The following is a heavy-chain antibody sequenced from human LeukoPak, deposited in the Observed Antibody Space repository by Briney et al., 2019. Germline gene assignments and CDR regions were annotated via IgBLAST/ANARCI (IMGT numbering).Heavy chain of an antibody. V-gene: IGHV4-4*02. CDR1: GDSITTSRW. J-gene: IGHJ4*02. CDR3: ARGKDSSSWFQYFDY. Sequence: SGTLSLTCAVSGDSITTSRWWSWARQPPGKGLEWIGEIYHGGTTNYNPSLKSRVIMSVDKSKNHFSLKLTSVTAADTAVYYCARGKDSSSWFQYFDYWGQGTLVTVSS. D-gene: IGHD6-13*01. CDR2: IYHGGTT.